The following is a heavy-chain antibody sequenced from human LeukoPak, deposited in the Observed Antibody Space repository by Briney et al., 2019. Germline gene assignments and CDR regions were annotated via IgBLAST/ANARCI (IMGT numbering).Heavy chain of an antibody. CDR2: IYYSGST. CDR3: ARTPYCSSTSCFAEYFQH. J-gene: IGHJ1*01. CDR1: GGSISSSSYY. Sequence: SETLSLTCTVSGGSISSSSYYWGWIRQPPGKGLEWIGSIYYSGSTYYNPSLKSRVTISADTSKNQFSLKLSSVTAADTAVYYCARTPYCSSTSCFAEYFQHWGQGTLVTVSS. D-gene: IGHD2-2*01. V-gene: IGHV4-39*01.